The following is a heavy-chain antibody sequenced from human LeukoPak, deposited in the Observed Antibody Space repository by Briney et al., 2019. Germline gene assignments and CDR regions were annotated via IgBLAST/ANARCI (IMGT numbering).Heavy chain of an antibody. CDR2: INHSGST. D-gene: IGHD2-15*01. CDR3: ARTPPQPTYCSGGSCYSGAFDI. J-gene: IGHJ3*02. Sequence: SETLSLTCAVYGGSFSGYYWSWIRQPPGKGLEWIGEINHSGSTNYNPSLKSRVTISVDTSKNQFSLKLSSVTAADTAVYYCARTPPQPTYCSGGSCYSGAFDIWGQGTMVTVSS. V-gene: IGHV4-34*01. CDR1: GGSFSGYY.